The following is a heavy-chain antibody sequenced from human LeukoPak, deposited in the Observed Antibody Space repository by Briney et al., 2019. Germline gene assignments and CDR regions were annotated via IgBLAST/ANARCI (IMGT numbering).Heavy chain of an antibody. CDR1: GGSISSSGHS. V-gene: IGHV4-39*01. CDR2: IYYTGRT. D-gene: IGHD6-13*01. J-gene: IGHJ5*02. Sequence: PSETLSLTCTVSGGSISSSGHSWGWIRQPPGKGLERTGTIYYTGRTYYNPSLKSRVTISVDTSKNQFPLRLSSVTAADTAVYYCAQSLGSSDWMGNWFDRWGQGMLVTVSS. CDR3: AQSLGSSDWMGNWFDR.